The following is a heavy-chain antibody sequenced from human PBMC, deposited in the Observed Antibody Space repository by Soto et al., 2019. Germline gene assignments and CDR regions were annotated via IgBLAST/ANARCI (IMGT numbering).Heavy chain of an antibody. J-gene: IGHJ4*02. CDR3: AKYRRTDAEGYTFDY. D-gene: IGHD2-15*01. V-gene: IGHV4-59*01. CDR2: IYYSGST. Sequence: SETLSLTCTVSGVFLTGSYWSWVRQPPGKGLEWIGYIYYSGSTNFNPSLKSRVSMSVDTARNQFSLQLSSVTAADTAVYFCAKYRRTDAEGYTFDYWGQGALVTVSS. CDR1: GVFLTGSY.